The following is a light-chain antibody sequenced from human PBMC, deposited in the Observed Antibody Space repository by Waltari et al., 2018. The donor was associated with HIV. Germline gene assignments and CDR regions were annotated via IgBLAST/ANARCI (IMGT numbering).Light chain of an antibody. V-gene: IGKV3-11*01. CDR2: QAS. CDR3: QERSNWPALT. Sequence: EIVLTQSPATLSLSPGERASLSCRASQSVRSYLAWYQQKPGQAPRLLIYQASTSATGIPARFSGSGSGTDFTLTISSLEPEDFAVYYCQERSNWPALTFGGGTKVEIK. CDR1: QSVRSY. J-gene: IGKJ4*01.